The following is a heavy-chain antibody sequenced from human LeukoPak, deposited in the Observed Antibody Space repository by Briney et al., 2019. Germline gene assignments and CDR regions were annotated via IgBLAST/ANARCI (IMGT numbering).Heavy chain of an antibody. Sequence: PSETLSLTCTVSGGSISNYYWSWIRQPPGKGLEWIAFIYYIGTTHYNPSLKSRVTMSVDTYNNQFSLKLSFVTAADTAIYYCARHSGTYPHYFDYWGQGTLVTVSS. CDR3: ARHSGTYPHYFDY. J-gene: IGHJ4*02. D-gene: IGHD1-26*01. V-gene: IGHV4-59*08. CDR1: GGSISNYY. CDR2: IYYIGTT.